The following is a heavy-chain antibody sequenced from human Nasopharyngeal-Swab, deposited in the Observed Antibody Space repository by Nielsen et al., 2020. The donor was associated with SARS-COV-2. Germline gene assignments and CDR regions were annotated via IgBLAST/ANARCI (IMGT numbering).Heavy chain of an antibody. CDR3: AKAYCSSTSCYHYFDY. CDR1: GFTFADYA. Sequence: SLKISCAASGFTFADYALHWVRQAPGKGLEWVSGISWNSGSIGYADSVKGRFTISRDNAKNSLYLQMNSLRAEDTALYYCAKAYCSSTSCYHYFDYWGQGTLVTVSS. D-gene: IGHD2-2*01. CDR2: ISWNSGSI. V-gene: IGHV3-9*01. J-gene: IGHJ4*02.